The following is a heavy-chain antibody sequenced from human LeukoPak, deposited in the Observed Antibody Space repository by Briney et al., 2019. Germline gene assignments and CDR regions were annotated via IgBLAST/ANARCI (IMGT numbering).Heavy chain of an antibody. CDR1: GFTFSSDW. J-gene: IGHJ5*02. V-gene: IGHV3-74*01. CDR2: INGDGSST. Sequence: GGSLRLSCAASGFTFSSDWMHWVRQVPGKGPVWVSRINGDGSSTNYADSVKGRFTISRDNAQNTLYLQMNSLRAEDTAVYYCARRAAEGGFYGSWGQGTLVTVSS. CDR3: ARRAAEGGFYGS. D-gene: IGHD6-13*01.